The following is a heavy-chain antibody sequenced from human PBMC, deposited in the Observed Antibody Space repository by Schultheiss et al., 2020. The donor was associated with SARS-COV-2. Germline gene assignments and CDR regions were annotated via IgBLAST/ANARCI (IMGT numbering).Heavy chain of an antibody. V-gene: IGHV5-51*01. D-gene: IGHD3-22*01. Sequence: GESLKISCKGSGYSFTSYWISWVRQMPGKGLEWMGIIYPGDSDTRYSPSFQGQVTISADKSISTAYLQWSSLKASDTAMYYCARHRIVSPKYYYDSSGYYYFDYWGQGTLVTVSS. CDR2: IYPGDSDT. CDR3: ARHRIVSPKYYYDSSGYYYFDY. J-gene: IGHJ4*02. CDR1: GYSFTSYW.